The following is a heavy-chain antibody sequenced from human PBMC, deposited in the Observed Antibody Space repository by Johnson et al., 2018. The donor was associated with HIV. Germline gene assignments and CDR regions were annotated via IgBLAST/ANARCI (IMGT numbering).Heavy chain of an antibody. CDR1: GFTFSSYW. V-gene: IGHV3-7*04. D-gene: IGHD6-13*01. Sequence: VQLVESGGGLVQPGGSLRLSCAASGFTFSSYWMSWVRQAPGKGLEWVANIKQDGSEKYYVDSVKGRFTISRDNSKNTLYRQMNSLRAEDTAGYYCVRPAAAGRDDAFDIGGQGTMVTVSS. CDR2: IKQDGSEK. CDR3: VRPAAAGRDDAFDI. J-gene: IGHJ3*02.